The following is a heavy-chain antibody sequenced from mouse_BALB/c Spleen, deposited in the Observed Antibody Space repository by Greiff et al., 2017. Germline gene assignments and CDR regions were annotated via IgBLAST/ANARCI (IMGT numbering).Heavy chain of an antibody. CDR2: ISSGGSYT. CDR1: GFTFSSYA. J-gene: IGHJ4*01. D-gene: IGHD1-1*01. Sequence: VQLKESGGGLVKPGGSLKLSCAASGFTFSSYAMSWVRQTPEKRLEWVATISSGGSYTYYPDSVKGRFTISRDNAKNTLYLQMSSLRSEDTAMYYCARHYYYGSSYYYAMDYWGQGTSVTVSS. V-gene: IGHV5-9-3*01. CDR3: ARHYYYGSSYYYAMDY.